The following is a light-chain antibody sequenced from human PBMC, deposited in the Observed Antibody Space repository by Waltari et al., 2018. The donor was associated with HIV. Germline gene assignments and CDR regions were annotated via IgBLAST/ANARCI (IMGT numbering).Light chain of an antibody. CDR1: SLDLGLYDF. CDR2: GVD. V-gene: IGLV2-14*01. Sequence: QSALTQPASMSGSPGQSITISCTGSSLDLGLYDFVSCYKHIPNTTPQLIIYGVDRRPPGIPARFAASQYGDVASLTISGLQAEDEADYYCTSHTLTRTLLFGGGTRLTVL. J-gene: IGLJ3*02. CDR3: TSHTLTRTLL.